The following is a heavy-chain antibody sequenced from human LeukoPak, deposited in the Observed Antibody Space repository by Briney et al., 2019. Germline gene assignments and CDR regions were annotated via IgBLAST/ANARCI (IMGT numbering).Heavy chain of an antibody. CDR3: AKAIRLLPNLGFDY. Sequence: GGSLRLSCAASGFTFDDYAMHWVRQAPGKGLEWVSGISWNSGSIGYADSVKGRFTISRDNAKNSLYLQMNSLRAEDTALYYCAKAIRLLPNLGFDYWGQGTLVTVSS. J-gene: IGHJ4*02. CDR1: GFTFDDYA. V-gene: IGHV3-9*01. CDR2: ISWNSGSI. D-gene: IGHD3-22*01.